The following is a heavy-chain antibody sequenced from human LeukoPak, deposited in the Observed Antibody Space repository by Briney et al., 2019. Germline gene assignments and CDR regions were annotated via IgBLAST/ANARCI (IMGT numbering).Heavy chain of an antibody. CDR2: IYSGGST. D-gene: IGHD2-2*01. V-gene: IGHV3-66*01. CDR3: ARDLSCYPDCYYYYGMDV. CDR1: GFTVSSNY. J-gene: IGHJ6*02. Sequence: GGSLRLSCAASGFTVSSNYMSWVRQAPGKGLEWVSVIYSGGSTYYADSAKGRFTISRDNSKNTLYLQMNSLRAEDTAVYYCARDLSCYPDCYYYYGMDVWGQGTTVTVSS.